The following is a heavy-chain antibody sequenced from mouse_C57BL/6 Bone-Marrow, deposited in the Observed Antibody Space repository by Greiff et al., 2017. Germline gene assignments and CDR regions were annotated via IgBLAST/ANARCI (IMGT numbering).Heavy chain of an antibody. CDR2: IYPGSGST. Sequence: QVQLQQPGAELVKPGASVKMSCKASGYTFTSYWIPWVKQRPGQGLEWIGDIYPGSGSTNYNEKFKNKATLTVDTSSSTAYMQRSSLTSEDSAVYYCARGTCSSYGGFADWGTGILVTVSA. CDR1: GYTFTSYW. V-gene: IGHV1-55*01. D-gene: IGHD1-1*01. J-gene: IGHJ3*01. CDR3: ARGTCSSYGGFAD.